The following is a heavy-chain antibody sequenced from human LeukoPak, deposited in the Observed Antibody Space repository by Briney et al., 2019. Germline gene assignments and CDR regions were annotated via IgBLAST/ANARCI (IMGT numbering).Heavy chain of an antibody. V-gene: IGHV4-4*07. D-gene: IGHD2-8*01. CDR1: GGPISSYY. CDR2: IYTSGST. CDR3: ARGHGPIGPYYYYYMDV. Sequence: PSETLSLTCTVSGGPISSYYWIWIRQPAGKGLEWIGRIYTSGSTNYNPSLKSRVTMSVDTSKNQFSLKLSSVTAADTAVYYCARGHGPIGPYYYYYMDVWGKGTTVTVSS. J-gene: IGHJ6*03.